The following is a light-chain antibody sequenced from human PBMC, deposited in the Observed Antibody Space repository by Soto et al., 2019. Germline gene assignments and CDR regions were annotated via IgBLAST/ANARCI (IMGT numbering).Light chain of an antibody. CDR3: SSYTSSFSLV. CDR1: SSDVGGYNY. CDR2: DVS. V-gene: IGLV2-14*01. Sequence: QSALTQPASVSGSPGQSITISCTGTSSDVGGYNYVSWYQQHPGKAPKLMIYDVSNRPSGVSNRFSGSKSGNTASLTSSGLQAEDEADDSCSSYTSSFSLVFGGGTKLTVL. J-gene: IGLJ2*01.